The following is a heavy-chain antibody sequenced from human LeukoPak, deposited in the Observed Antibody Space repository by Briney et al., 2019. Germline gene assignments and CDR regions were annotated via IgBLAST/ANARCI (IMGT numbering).Heavy chain of an antibody. CDR3: ATAYCSSTSCPYYFDY. V-gene: IGHV1-69*04. CDR1: DYTFSTYG. D-gene: IGHD2-2*01. Sequence: GASVKVSCKASDYTFSTYGISWVRQAPGQGLEWMGRIIPILGIANYAQKFQGRVTITADKSTSTAYMELSSLRSEDTAVYYCATAYCSSTSCPYYFDYWGQGTLVTVSS. CDR2: IIPILGIA. J-gene: IGHJ4*02.